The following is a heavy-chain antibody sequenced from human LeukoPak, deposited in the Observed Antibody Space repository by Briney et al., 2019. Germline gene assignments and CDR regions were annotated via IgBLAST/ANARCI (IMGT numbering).Heavy chain of an antibody. CDR2: IYHSGST. D-gene: IGHD3-3*01. V-gene: IGHV4-38-2*02. J-gene: IGHJ3*02. Sequence: SETLSLTCTVSGHSNSSGYYWGWIRQPPGKGLEWIGSIYHSGSTYYNPSLKSRVTISVDTSKNQFSLKLSSVTAADTAVYYCARSRFLEWLVHDAFDIWGQGTMVTVSS. CDR3: ARSRFLEWLVHDAFDI. CDR1: GHSNSSGYY.